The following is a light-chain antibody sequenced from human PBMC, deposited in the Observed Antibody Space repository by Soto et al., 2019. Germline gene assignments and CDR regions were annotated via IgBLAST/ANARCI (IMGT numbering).Light chain of an antibody. V-gene: IGKV1-5*01. J-gene: IGKJ1*01. CDR3: QQYNTHRWT. CDR2: DAS. CDR1: QSISSW. Sequence: DIQMTQSPSTLSASVGDRVTITCRASQSISSWLAWYQQKPGKAPKLLIYDASSLESGVPSRFSGSGSGTEFTLTISSLQPDDFATYYCQQYNTHRWTFGQGTKVDI.